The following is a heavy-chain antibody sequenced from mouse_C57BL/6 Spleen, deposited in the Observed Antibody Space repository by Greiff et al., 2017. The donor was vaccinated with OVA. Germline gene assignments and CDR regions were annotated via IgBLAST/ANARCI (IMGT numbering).Heavy chain of an antibody. CDR1: GYTFTSYW. V-gene: IGHV1-52*01. CDR3: ARYLYYYGSSSFDY. Sequence: VQLQQPGAELVRPGSSVKLSCKASGYTFTSYWMHWVKQRPIQGLEWIGNIDPSDSETHYNQKFKDKATLTVDKSSSTAYMQLSSLTSEDSAVYYCARYLYYYGSSSFDYWGQGTTLTVSS. D-gene: IGHD1-1*01. J-gene: IGHJ2*01. CDR2: IDPSDSET.